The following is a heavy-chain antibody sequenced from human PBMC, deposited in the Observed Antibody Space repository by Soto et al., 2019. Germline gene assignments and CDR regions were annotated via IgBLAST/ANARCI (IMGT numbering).Heavy chain of an antibody. CDR1: GFPFSSYA. J-gene: IGHJ6*02. CDR3: ARGFLLDYYYGMDV. Sequence: SLRLSCAASGFPFSSYAMHWVRQAPGKGLEWVAVISYDGSNKYYADSVKGRFTISRDNSKNTLYLQMNSLRAEDTAVYYCARGFLLDYYYGMDVWGQGTTVTVSS. CDR2: ISYDGSNK. V-gene: IGHV3-30-3*01.